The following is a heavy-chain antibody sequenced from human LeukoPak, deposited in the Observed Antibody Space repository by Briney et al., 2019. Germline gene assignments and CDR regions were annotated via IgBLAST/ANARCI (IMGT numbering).Heavy chain of an antibody. CDR1: GFTFSSYS. D-gene: IGHD3-10*01. CDR2: ISSSSSYI. CDR3: ARDRLTGSGITGGANY. J-gene: IGHJ4*02. V-gene: IGHV3-21*01. Sequence: GGSLRLSCAASGFTFSSYSMNWVRQAPGKGLEWVSSISSSSSYIYYADSVKGRFTISRDNAKNSLYLQMNSLRAEDTAVYYCARDRLTGSGITGGANYWGQGTLVTLSS.